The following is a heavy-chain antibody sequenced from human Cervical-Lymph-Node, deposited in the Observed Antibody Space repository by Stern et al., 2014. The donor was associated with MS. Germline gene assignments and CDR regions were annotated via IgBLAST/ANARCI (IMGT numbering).Heavy chain of an antibody. D-gene: IGHD5-12*01. CDR2: ISSSGDTI. V-gene: IGHV3-11*01. CDR3: VRGWEPRQDGPSGHDYDAFDI. CDR1: GFTFSDSY. J-gene: IGHJ3*02. Sequence: VQLVESGGGLVKPGGSLRLSCAASGFTFSDSYMTWIRQTPGKGLEWVSYISSSGDTIKYAESVKGRFTVSRDSAKNSLSLQMSSLRVEDTAVYYCVRGWEPRQDGPSGHDYDAFDIWGKGTMVTVSS.